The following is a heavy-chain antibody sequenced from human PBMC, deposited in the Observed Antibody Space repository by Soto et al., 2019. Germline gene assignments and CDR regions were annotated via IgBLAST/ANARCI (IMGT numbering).Heavy chain of an antibody. V-gene: IGHV4-34*01. Sequence: LSLTCAVYGGSFSGYYWSWIRQPPGKGLEWIGEINHSGSTNYNPSLKSRVAISVDTSKNQFSLKLSSVTAADTAVYYCARGSTVTPDWGQGTLVTVSS. CDR1: GGSFSGYY. J-gene: IGHJ4*02. CDR2: INHSGST. D-gene: IGHD4-4*01. CDR3: ARGSTVTPD.